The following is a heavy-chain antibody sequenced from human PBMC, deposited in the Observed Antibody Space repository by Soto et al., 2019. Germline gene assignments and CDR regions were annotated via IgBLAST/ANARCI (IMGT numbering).Heavy chain of an antibody. J-gene: IGHJ3*02. CDR3: ASIPTGVNAFHI. CDR1: GGTFSSYA. Sequence: SVKVSCKTSGGTFSSYAMNWVRQAPGQGLKWMGGIIPILGTPNNAQKFQGRVTITADESTSTAYMELSSLRSEDTAVYYCASIPTGVNAFHIWGQGTMVTVSS. CDR2: IIPILGTP. D-gene: IGHD7-27*01. V-gene: IGHV1-69*13.